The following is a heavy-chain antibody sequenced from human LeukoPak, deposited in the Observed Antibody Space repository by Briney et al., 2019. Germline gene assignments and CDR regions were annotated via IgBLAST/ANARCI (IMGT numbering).Heavy chain of an antibody. D-gene: IGHD1-1*01. CDR1: GYTFSNYA. CDR2: INSNGGST. CDR3: TTWNPFDY. J-gene: IGHJ4*02. V-gene: IGHV3-64*01. Sequence: GGSLRLSCVASGYTFSNYAMHWVRQTPGKGLEYVSGINSNGGSTQYASSVKGRFTISRDNAKNALYLQMNSLKTEDTAVYYCTTWNPFDYWGQGTLVTVSS.